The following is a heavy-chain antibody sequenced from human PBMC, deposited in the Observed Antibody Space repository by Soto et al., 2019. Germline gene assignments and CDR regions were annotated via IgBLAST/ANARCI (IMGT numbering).Heavy chain of an antibody. CDR3: AKDPPYYYDSSGHREDGHAFDI. J-gene: IGHJ3*02. Sequence: GGSLRLSCAASGFTFSSYAMSWVRQAPGKGLEWVSAISGSGGSTYYADSVKGRFTISRENSKNTLYLQMNSLRAEDTAVYYCAKDPPYYYDSSGHREDGHAFDIWGQGTMVTVSS. CDR1: GFTFSSYA. V-gene: IGHV3-23*01. CDR2: ISGSGGST. D-gene: IGHD3-22*01.